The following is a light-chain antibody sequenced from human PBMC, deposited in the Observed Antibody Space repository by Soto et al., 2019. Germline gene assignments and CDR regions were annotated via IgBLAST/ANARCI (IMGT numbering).Light chain of an antibody. CDR3: QQSISFPYT. V-gene: IGKV1-5*03. CDR2: TAS. Sequence: IHMYQSPSTLSASVLDIVTISFLASQSISNWLAWYQQRPGKAPKLLIYTASNLESGVPSRFSGSGSGTEFTLIISSLQPEDFATYYCQQSISFPYTFGQGTKVDI. CDR1: QSISNW. J-gene: IGKJ1*01.